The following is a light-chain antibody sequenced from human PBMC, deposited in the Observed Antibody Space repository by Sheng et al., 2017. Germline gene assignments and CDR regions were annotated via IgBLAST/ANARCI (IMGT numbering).Light chain of an antibody. J-gene: IGLJ1*01. CDR1: KLGDKY. Sequence: SYELTQPPSVSVSPGQTASITCSAEDKLGDKYICWYRQKPGQSPVLVIYEDNKRPSGIPERFSGSNSGNTATLTISGTQAMDEADYYCQAWDISSGGVFGTGTKVTVL. CDR3: QAWDISSGGV. CDR2: EDN. V-gene: IGLV3-1*01.